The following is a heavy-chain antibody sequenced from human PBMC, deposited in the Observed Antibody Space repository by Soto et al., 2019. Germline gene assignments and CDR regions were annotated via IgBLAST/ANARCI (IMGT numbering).Heavy chain of an antibody. Sequence: RLSCVASGFTFNNHALAWVRQAPGKGLEGVSAISGSGSSTYDSDSVKGRFTISRDNSNNTLYLQRNSLRAAETAIDYCARTPGAITVISDLDNWGAGTAVT. CDR2: ISGSGSST. V-gene: IGHV3-23*01. CDR1: GFTFNNHA. J-gene: IGHJ4*01. CDR3: ARTPGAITVISDLDN. D-gene: IGHD2-21*01.